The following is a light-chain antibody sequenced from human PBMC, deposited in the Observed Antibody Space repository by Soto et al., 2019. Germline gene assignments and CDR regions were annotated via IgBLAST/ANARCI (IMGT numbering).Light chain of an antibody. CDR1: QSVSSR. Sequence: EVVMTQSPDTLSVSPGERATLSCRASQSVSSRLAWYQQKPGQAPRLLMYAASARATGIPARFTGSGSGTEFTLTISSLQSEDSAVYYCHQYNDWPLTIGLGTKVETK. V-gene: IGKV3-15*01. J-gene: IGKJ1*01. CDR2: AAS. CDR3: HQYNDWPLT.